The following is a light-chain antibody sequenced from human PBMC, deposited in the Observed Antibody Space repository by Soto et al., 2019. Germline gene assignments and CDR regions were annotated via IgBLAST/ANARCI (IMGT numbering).Light chain of an antibody. Sequence: EIVLTQSPATLSLSPGERATLSCTASQSVSSYLAWYQQKPGQAPRLLIYDASNRATGIPARFSGSGSGTDFTLTISSLEPEDFAVYYYQQRSNWPPITFGQGTRLEIK. CDR1: QSVSSY. CDR2: DAS. CDR3: QQRSNWPPIT. J-gene: IGKJ5*01. V-gene: IGKV3-11*01.